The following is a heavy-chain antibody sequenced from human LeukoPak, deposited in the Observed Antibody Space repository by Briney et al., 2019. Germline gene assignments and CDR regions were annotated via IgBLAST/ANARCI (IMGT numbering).Heavy chain of an antibody. CDR1: GFTFSDYW. Sequence: GGSLRLSCVASGFTFSDYWMHWVRKAPGKGLEWVSVIYSGGSTYYADSVKGRFTISRDNSKNTLYLQMNSLRAEDTAVYYCASRWEYQLLYYYYGMDVWGQGTTVTVSS. J-gene: IGHJ6*02. D-gene: IGHD2-2*02. V-gene: IGHV3-53*01. CDR3: ASRWEYQLLYYYYGMDV. CDR2: IYSGGST.